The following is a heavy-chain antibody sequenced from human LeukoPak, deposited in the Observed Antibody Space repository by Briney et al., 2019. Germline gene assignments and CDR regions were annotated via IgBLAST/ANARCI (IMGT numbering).Heavy chain of an antibody. CDR2: IKRRTDGGTT. J-gene: IGHJ4*02. Sequence: GGSLRLSCAASGFTFSNAWMSWVRQAPGKGLEWVGRIKRRTDGGTTDYAAPVKVRFTISRDDSKNTLYLQMNSLKTEDTAVYYCTTGSEWWVTAMSRAVASYWGQGTLVTVSS. CDR3: TTGSEWWVTAMSRAVASY. CDR1: GFTFSNAW. V-gene: IGHV3-15*01. D-gene: IGHD2-21*02.